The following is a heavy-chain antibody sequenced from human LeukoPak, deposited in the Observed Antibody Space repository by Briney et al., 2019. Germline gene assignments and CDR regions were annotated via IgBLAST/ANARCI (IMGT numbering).Heavy chain of an antibody. CDR3: ARDPPHYYDSSGYYYLENPNFDY. CDR2: ISAYNGNT. J-gene: IGHJ4*02. Sequence: ASVKVSCKTSGLTFSGYFMHWVRQAPGQGLEWMGWISAYNGNTNYAQKLQGRVTMTTDTSTSTAYMELRSLRSDDTAVYYCARDPPHYYDSSGYYYLENPNFDYWGQGTLVTVSS. D-gene: IGHD3-22*01. V-gene: IGHV1-18*04. CDR1: GLTFSGYF.